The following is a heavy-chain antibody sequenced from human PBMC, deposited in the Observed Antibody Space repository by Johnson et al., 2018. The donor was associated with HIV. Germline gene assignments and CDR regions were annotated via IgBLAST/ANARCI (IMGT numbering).Heavy chain of an antibody. CDR3: AKRGSTMIGGAGAFDI. CDR1: GFTVSSNY. Sequence: MQLVESGGGLVQPGGSLRLSCAASGFTVSSNYMSWVRQAPGKGLEWVSVIYSGGSTYYADSVKGRFTISRDNSKNTLYLQMNSLRAEDTAVYYCAKRGSTMIGGAGAFDIWGQGTMVTVSP. V-gene: IGHV3-66*02. J-gene: IGHJ3*02. CDR2: IYSGGST. D-gene: IGHD3-22*01.